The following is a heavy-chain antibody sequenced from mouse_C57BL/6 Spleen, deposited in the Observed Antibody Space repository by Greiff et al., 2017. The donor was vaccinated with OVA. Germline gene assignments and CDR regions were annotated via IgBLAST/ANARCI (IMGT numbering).Heavy chain of an antibody. D-gene: IGHD4-1*01. CDR1: GYAFSSYW. CDR2: IYPGDGDT. V-gene: IGHV1-80*01. Sequence: QVQLKESGAELVKPGASVKISCKASGYAFSSYWMNWVKQRPGKGLEWIGPIYPGDGDTNFNEKFKGKATLTADKSSSTAYMQLRSLTSEDSAVYVCARGRELGPWFAYWGQGTLVTVSA. CDR3: ARGRELGPWFAY. J-gene: IGHJ3*01.